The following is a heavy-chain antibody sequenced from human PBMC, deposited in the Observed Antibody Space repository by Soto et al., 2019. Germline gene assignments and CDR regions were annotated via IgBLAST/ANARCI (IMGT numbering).Heavy chain of an antibody. V-gene: IGHV1-2*02. Sequence: ASVKVSCKAPGYTFTGYYMYWVRQAPGQGLEWMGWINPNSGGTNYAQKFQGRVTMTRDTSISTAYMELSRLRSDDTAVYYCAPTYSSSSQLDVWGQGTTVTVSS. CDR2: INPNSGGT. CDR1: GYTFTGYY. D-gene: IGHD6-6*01. J-gene: IGHJ6*02. CDR3: APTYSSSSQLDV.